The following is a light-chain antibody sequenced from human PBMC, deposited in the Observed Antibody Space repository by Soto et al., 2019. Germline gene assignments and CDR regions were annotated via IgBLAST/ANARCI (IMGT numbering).Light chain of an antibody. CDR3: QQYNNWPRT. CDR2: GAS. J-gene: IGKJ1*01. CDR1: QDISSN. Sequence: MTQSPSSLSASVVDIVTICGRASQDISSNLAWYQQKPGQAPRLLIYGASTRATGIPARFSGSGSGTEFTLAISSLQSEDFAVYYCQQYNNWPRTFGQGTKVDIK. V-gene: IGKV3-15*01.